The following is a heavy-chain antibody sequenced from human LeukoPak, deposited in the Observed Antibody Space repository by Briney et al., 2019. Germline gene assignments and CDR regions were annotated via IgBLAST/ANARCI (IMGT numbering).Heavy chain of an antibody. CDR2: ISSSSSTI. J-gene: IGHJ4*02. V-gene: IGHV3-48*01. CDR1: GFTFSSYS. Sequence: GGSLRLSCAASGFTFSSYSMNWVRQAPGKGLEWVSYISSSSSTIYYADSVKGRFTISRDNAKNSLYLQMNSLSAEDTAVYYCARDTTAIRPYYFDYWGQGTLVTVSS. CDR3: ARDTTAIRPYYFDY. D-gene: IGHD2-21*02.